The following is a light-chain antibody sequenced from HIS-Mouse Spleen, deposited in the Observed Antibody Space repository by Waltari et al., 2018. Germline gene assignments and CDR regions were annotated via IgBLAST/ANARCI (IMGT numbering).Light chain of an antibody. CDR1: SSDVGSYNL. CDR2: EGS. J-gene: IGLJ2*01. Sequence: QSALTQPASVSGSPGQPITISCTGTSSDVGSYNLVSGYQQHPGKAPKLMIYEGSKRPSGVSNRFSGSKSGNTASLTISGLQAEDEADYYCCSYAGSSTYVVFGGGTKLTVL. V-gene: IGLV2-23*01. CDR3: CSYAGSSTYVV.